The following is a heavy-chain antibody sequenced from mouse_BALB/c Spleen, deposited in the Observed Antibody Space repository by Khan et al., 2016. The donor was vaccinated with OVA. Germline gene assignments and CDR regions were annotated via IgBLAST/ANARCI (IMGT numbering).Heavy chain of an antibody. V-gene: IGHV5-6*01. CDR3: TSFLTTTTGYYYAMDY. J-gene: IGHJ4*01. CDR1: GFIFSSYG. Sequence: EVELVESGGDLVNPGGSLKLSCAASGFIFSSYGMSWVRQTPDKRLEWVATISSGGTYTYYPDSVKGRFTISRDNAKKTLSWQMSSLKSEDTAMYYCTSFLTTTTGYYYAMDYWGQGTSVTVSS. D-gene: IGHD1-2*01. CDR2: ISSGGTYT.